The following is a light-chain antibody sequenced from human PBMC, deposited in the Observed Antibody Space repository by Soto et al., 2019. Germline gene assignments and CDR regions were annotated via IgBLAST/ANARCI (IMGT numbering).Light chain of an antibody. CDR3: SSYTSSATGV. Sequence: QSALTQPASVSGSPVQSITISCTGTSSDLGGYDYVSWYQQHPGKAPKLMIYDVSIRPSGVSHRFSGSKSGNTASLTISGLQAEDEADYYCSSYTSSATGVFGTGTKVTVL. J-gene: IGLJ1*01. V-gene: IGLV2-14*01. CDR2: DVS. CDR1: SSDLGGYDY.